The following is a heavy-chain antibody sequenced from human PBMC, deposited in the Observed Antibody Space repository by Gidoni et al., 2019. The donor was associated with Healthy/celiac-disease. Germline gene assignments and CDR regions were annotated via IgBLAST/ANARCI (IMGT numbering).Heavy chain of an antibody. Sequence: QVQLVQSGAEVKKPGSSVKVSCKASGGTFSRYAISWVRQAPGQGLEWMGGIIPIVGTANYAQKFQGRVTITADESTSTAYMELSSLRSEDTAVYYCARYYDSSGYPRAYFDYWGQGTLVTVSS. J-gene: IGHJ4*02. CDR2: IIPIVGTA. CDR3: ARYYDSSGYPRAYFDY. D-gene: IGHD3-22*01. CDR1: GGTFSRYA. V-gene: IGHV1-69*01.